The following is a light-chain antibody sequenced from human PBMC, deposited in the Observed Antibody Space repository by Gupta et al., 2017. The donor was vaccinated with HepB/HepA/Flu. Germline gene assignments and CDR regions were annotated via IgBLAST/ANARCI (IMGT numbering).Light chain of an antibody. J-gene: IGKJ2*01. CDR3: QQSYSTPYT. CDR2: AAS. CDR1: QSISSY. Sequence: DIQMIQSPSSLSASVGDRVTITCRASQSISSYLNWDQQKPGKAPKLMIYAASSLQSVVPSRCSGSGSRTDFTITSSSLQHEDFVTYYYQQSYSTPYTFGQGTKLEIK. V-gene: IGKV1-39*01.